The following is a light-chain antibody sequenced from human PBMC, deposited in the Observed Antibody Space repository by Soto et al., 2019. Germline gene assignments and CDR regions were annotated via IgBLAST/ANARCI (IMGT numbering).Light chain of an antibody. J-gene: IGLJ2*01. V-gene: IGLV2-23*01. CDR1: SSDVGSYNL. CDR3: CSYAGSRGEV. CDR2: EGS. Sequence: QSALTQPASVSGSPGQSITISCTGTSSDVGSYNLVSWYQQYPGKAPKLMIYEGSKRPSGVSNRFSGSKSGTTASLTISGLQAEDEADYYCCSYAGSRGEVFGGGTKLTVL.